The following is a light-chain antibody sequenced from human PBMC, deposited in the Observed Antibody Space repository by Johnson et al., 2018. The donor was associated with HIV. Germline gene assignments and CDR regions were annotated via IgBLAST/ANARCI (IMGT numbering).Light chain of an antibody. J-gene: IGLJ1*01. CDR3: GTWDSSLSAGPYG. CDR2: DNN. CDR1: SSNIGNNY. Sequence: QPVLTQPPSVSAAPGQKVTISCSGSSSNIGNNYVSWYQQLPGTAPKLLIYDNNKRPSGIPDRFSGSKSGTSATLGITGLQTGDEADYYCGTWDSSLSAGPYGFGTGTKVTVL. V-gene: IGLV1-51*01.